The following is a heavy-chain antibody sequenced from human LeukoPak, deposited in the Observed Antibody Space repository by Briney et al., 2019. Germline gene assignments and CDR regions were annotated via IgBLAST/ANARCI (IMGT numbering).Heavy chain of an antibody. CDR1: GGSISSHY. V-gene: IGHV4-4*07. J-gene: IGHJ3*01. CDR3: ARELRYDNSDSGAF. CDR2: IYTSGST. D-gene: IGHD3-22*01. Sequence: PSETLSLTCTVSGGSISSHYWSWIRQPAGKGLEWIGRIYTSGSTNYNPSLKSRVTMSVDTSKNQFSLKLTSVTAADTALYYCARELRYDNSDSGAFWGQGTVVTVSS.